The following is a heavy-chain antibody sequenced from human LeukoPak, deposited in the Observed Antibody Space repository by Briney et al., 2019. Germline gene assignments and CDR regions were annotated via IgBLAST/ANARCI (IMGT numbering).Heavy chain of an antibody. Sequence: ASVKVCCKASGYTFTSYYMHWVRQAPGQGLEWMGIINPSGGSTSYAQKFQGRVTMTRDTSTSTVYMELSSLRSEDTAVYYCARGGPTILRIQLWLLLDYWGQGTLVTVSS. J-gene: IGHJ4*02. CDR2: INPSGGST. V-gene: IGHV1-46*01. CDR1: GYTFTSYY. CDR3: ARGGPTILRIQLWLLLDY. D-gene: IGHD5-18*01.